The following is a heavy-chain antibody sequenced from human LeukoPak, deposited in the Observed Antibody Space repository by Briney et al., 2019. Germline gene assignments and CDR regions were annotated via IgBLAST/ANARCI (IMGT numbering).Heavy chain of an antibody. CDR2: IYDSGST. Sequence: PSETLSLTCTVSGGSVSSGSYYWSWIRQPPGKGLQWIGYIYDSGSTNYNPSLKSRVTISVDTSKNQFSLKLSSVTAADTAVYYCARDPSGYFNYWGQGTLVTVSS. CDR1: GGSVSSGSYY. V-gene: IGHV4-61*01. CDR3: ARDPSGYFNY. D-gene: IGHD3-22*01. J-gene: IGHJ4*02.